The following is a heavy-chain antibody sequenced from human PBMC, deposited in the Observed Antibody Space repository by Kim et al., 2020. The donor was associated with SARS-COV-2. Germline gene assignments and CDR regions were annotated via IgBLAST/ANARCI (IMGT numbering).Heavy chain of an antibody. V-gene: IGHV1-3*01. D-gene: IGHD3-9*01. CDR1: GYTFTSYA. CDR3: ARVYEEYYDILTGYYKGTGFDP. Sequence: ASVKVSCKASGYTFTSYAMHWVRQAPGQRLEWMGWINAGNGNTKYSQKFQGRVTITRDTSASTAYMELSSLRSEDTAVYYCARVYEEYYDILTGYYKGTGFDPWGQGTLVTVSS. CDR2: INAGNGNT. J-gene: IGHJ5*02.